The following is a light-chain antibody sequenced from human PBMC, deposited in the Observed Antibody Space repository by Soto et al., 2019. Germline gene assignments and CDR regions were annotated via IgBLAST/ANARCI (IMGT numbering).Light chain of an antibody. V-gene: IGKV1-33*01. CDR2: DAS. J-gene: IGKJ3*01. CDR3: QQYDHLPFT. Sequence: DIQMTQSPSSLSASVRDRVTITCQASQDISNYLNWYQQKPGKAPKLLICDASNLEPGVPSRFSGSGSGTDFTFTISSLQHEDIATYYCQQYDHLPFTFGPGTKVDIK. CDR1: QDISNY.